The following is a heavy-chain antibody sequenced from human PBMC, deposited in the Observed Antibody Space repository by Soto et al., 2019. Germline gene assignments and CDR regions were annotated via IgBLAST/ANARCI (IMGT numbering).Heavy chain of an antibody. Sequence: EVRLVESGGGLVQPGGSLRLSCAASGFTVSSNYITWVRQAPGKGLEWVSLVYSGGATHYAASVKGRFTISTHSSQNTLFLQMNSLRTEDTATYDCVRGRYGSEIHWGQGTKVTVSS. CDR3: VRGRYGSEIH. D-gene: IGHD3-10*01. CDR2: VYSGGAT. CDR1: GFTVSSNY. J-gene: IGHJ4*02. V-gene: IGHV3-53*04.